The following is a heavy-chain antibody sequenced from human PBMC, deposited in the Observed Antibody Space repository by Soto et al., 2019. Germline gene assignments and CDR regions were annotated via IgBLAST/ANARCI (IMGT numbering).Heavy chain of an antibody. Sequence: QVQLVESGGGVVQPGRSLRLSCAASGFTFSSYGMHWVRQAPGKGLEWVAVIWYDGSNKYYADSVKGRFTISRDNSKNTLYLQMNSLRAEDTAVYYCARDPIVGYYYDSSGYYPHTQDYWGQGTLVTVSS. CDR1: GFTFSSYG. J-gene: IGHJ4*02. D-gene: IGHD3-22*01. CDR3: ARDPIVGYYYDSSGYYPHTQDY. V-gene: IGHV3-33*01. CDR2: IWYDGSNK.